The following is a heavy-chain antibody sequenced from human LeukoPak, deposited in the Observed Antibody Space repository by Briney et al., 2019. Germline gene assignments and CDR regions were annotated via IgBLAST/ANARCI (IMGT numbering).Heavy chain of an antibody. J-gene: IGHJ4*03. Sequence: SETLSLTCTVSGGSISSSSYYWGWIRQPPGKGLEWIGSIYYSGSTYYNPSLKSRVTISVDTSKNQFSLKLSSVTAADTAVYYCAREGVIAAAGTHFDYWGQGTTVTVSS. CDR2: IYYSGST. CDR1: GGSISSSSYY. CDR3: AREGVIAAAGTHFDY. D-gene: IGHD6-13*01. V-gene: IGHV4-39*07.